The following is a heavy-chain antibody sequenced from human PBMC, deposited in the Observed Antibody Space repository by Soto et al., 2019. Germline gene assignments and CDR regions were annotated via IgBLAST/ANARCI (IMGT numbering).Heavy chain of an antibody. J-gene: IGHJ6*02. V-gene: IGHV3-7*03. CDR3: GKGMDV. Sequence: GGSLRLSCAASGFTFSNFWGTWIRQAPGKGLEWVATIKQDGSWTNYVDSVRGRFTISRDNVKNSVFLQMNSLRVEDTAVYFCGKGMDVWGQGTTVTVSS. CDR1: GFTFSNFW. CDR2: IKQDGSWT.